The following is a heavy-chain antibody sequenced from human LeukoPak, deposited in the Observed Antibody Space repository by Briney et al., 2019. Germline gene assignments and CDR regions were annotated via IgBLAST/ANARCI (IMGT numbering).Heavy chain of an antibody. CDR1: GYSISSGYY. J-gene: IGHJ4*02. D-gene: IGHD2-15*01. CDR2: IYHSGST. Sequence: SETLSLTCTVSGYSISSGYYWGWLRQPPGKGLEWIGSIYHSGSTYYKSSLKSRVTISVDTSKNQFSLNLSSVTAADTAVYYCARAFGCSGGSCYRFFDYWGQGTLVTVSS. V-gene: IGHV4-38-2*02. CDR3: ARAFGCSGGSCYRFFDY.